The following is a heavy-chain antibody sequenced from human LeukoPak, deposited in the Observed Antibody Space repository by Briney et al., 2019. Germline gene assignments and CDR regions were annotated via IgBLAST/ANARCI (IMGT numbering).Heavy chain of an antibody. CDR1: GLIFTDYG. V-gene: IGHV3-30*02. CDR3: AKEGTASKPSDLDH. Sequence: GGSLRLSCAASGLIFTDYGMHWARQAPGKAPECLTLIRYDGSDKYYADSVKRRLTIPTDNTKNTLHPQMNTPTPNATAVYYCAKEGTASKPSDLDHWGQGIMVTVSS. J-gene: IGHJ4*02. D-gene: IGHD1/OR15-1a*01. CDR2: IRYDGSDK.